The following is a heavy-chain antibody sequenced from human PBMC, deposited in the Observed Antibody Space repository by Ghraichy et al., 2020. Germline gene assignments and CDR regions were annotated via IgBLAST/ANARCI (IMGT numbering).Heavy chain of an antibody. V-gene: IGHV2-5*02. D-gene: IGHD3-22*01. CDR2: VSWDDDK. Sequence: SGPTLVKPTQTLTLTCTFSGFSLTTRGVGVGWIRQPPGQAPEWLALVSWDDDKRYSPSLKTRLTITKITSRNQVVLTMTNMDPVDTGTYYCAQGPFYYDSSVILHFDYWGQGTLVTVSS. J-gene: IGHJ4*02. CDR3: AQGPFYYDSSVILHFDY. CDR1: GFSLTTRGVG.